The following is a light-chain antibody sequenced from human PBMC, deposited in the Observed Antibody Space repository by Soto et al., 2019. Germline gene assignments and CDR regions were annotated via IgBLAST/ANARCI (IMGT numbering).Light chain of an antibody. J-gene: IGKJ1*01. CDR1: QTVLYSSNNKNY. CDR3: HQYYSTPPA. Sequence: DIVMTQSPDSLAVSLGERATINCKSSQTVLYSSNNKNYLAWYQQRPGQPPKLLIHWASTRESGVPDRFSGSGSGTDFTLTISSLQAEDVAVYYCHQYYSTPPAFGQGTKVEIK. V-gene: IGKV4-1*01. CDR2: WAS.